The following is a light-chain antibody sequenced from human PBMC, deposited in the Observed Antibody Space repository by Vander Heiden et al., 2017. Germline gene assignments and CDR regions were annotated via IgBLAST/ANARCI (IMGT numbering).Light chain of an antibody. CDR3: QSYDSSLSSYV. CDR2: DNN. J-gene: IGLJ1*01. CDR1: SSNIGAGYD. V-gene: IGLV1-40*01. Sequence: QSVLTQPPSVSGAPGQRVTISCTGSSSNIGAGYDVYWYQQLPGTAPELLLYDNNRRSSGVPDRFSGSKSGTSASLAITGLQAEDEADYYCQSYDSSLSSYVFATGTRVTVL.